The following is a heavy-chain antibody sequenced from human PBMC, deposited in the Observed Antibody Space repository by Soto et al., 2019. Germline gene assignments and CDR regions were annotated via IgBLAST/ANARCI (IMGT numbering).Heavy chain of an antibody. D-gene: IGHD6-6*01. V-gene: IGHV3-64D*06. Sequence: PGGSLRLSFSSSGCTFSSYAMHWVRQAPGQGLEYVSAISSNGGSTYYADSVKGRFTISRDNSKNTLYLQMSSLRAEDTAVYCCVNEGHSSSFPVWGQGTLVTVSS. CDR2: ISSNGGST. J-gene: IGHJ4*02. CDR1: GCTFSSYA. CDR3: VNEGHSSSFPV.